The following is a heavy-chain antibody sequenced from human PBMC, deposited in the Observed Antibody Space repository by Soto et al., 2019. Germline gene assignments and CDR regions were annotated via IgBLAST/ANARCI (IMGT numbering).Heavy chain of an antibody. J-gene: IGHJ3*02. V-gene: IGHV3-33*01. D-gene: IGHD1-26*01. CDR2: IWYDGSNK. Sequence: PGGSLRLSCAASGFTFSSYGMHWVRQAPGKGLEWVAVIWYDGSNKYYADSVKGRFTISRDNSKNTLYLQMNSLRAEDTAVYYCARDRSYPADAFDIWGQGTMVTVSS. CDR1: GFTFSSYG. CDR3: ARDRSYPADAFDI.